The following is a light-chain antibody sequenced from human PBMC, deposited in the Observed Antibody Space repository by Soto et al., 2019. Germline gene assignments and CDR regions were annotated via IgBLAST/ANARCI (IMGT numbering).Light chain of an antibody. CDR1: YIGTKR. CDR2: DES. J-gene: IGLJ1*01. CDR3: QVWDSSSDDYV. Sequence: SYELTQPPSVSVAPGQTARITCGGNYIGTKRVHWYQQKPGQAPVLVVYDESDRPSGIPERFSGSNSGNTATLTISRVEAGDEADYYCQVWDSSSDDYVFGTGTKLTVL. V-gene: IGLV3-21*02.